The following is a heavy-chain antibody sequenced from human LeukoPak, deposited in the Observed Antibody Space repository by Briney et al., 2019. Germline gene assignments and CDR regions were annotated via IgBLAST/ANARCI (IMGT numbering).Heavy chain of an antibody. D-gene: IGHD3-9*01. J-gene: IGHJ5*02. CDR3: ARGRYYDILTGPIRRYNWFDP. Sequence: ASVKVSCKASGYTFTSYDINWVRQATGQGLEWTGWMNPNSGNTGYAQKFQGRVTMTRNTSISTAYMELSSLRSEDTAVYYCARGRYYDILTGPIRRYNWFDPWGQGTLVTVSS. V-gene: IGHV1-8*01. CDR1: GYTFTSYD. CDR2: MNPNSGNT.